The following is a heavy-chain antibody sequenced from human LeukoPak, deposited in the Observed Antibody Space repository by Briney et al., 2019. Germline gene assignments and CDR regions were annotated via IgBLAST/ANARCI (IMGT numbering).Heavy chain of an antibody. D-gene: IGHD1-26*01. CDR3: AKDWEWELLIFEY. CDR1: GFTFSTYG. Sequence: PGGSLRLSCAASGFTFSTYGMSWVRQAPGKGLEWVSAISGSGGSKYYADSVKGRFTISRDNSKNKLYLQMNSLRAEDTAVYYCAKDWEWELLIFEYWGQGALVTVSS. CDR2: ISGSGGSK. V-gene: IGHV3-23*01. J-gene: IGHJ4*02.